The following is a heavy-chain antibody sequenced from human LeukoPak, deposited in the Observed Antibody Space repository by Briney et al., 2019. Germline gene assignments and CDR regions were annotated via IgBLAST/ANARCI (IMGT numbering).Heavy chain of an antibody. V-gene: IGHV3-30*02. CDR3: AQGHSHTAMYF. D-gene: IGHD5-18*01. CDR1: GFIFSSYG. Sequence: GGSLRLSCAASGFIFSSYGMHWVRQAPGKGLEWVTFIRFDGSNTYYSDSVKGRFTISRDNSKNTLYLQMNSLRVEDTAVYYCAQGHSHTAMYFWGQGTLVTVSS. J-gene: IGHJ4*02. CDR2: IRFDGSNT.